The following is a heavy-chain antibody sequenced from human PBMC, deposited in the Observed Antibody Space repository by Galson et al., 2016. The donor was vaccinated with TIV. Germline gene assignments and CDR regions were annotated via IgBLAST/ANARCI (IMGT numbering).Heavy chain of an antibody. J-gene: IGHJ4*02. Sequence: SLRLSCAASGFTVDDHGMSWVRQGPGKGLEWVSSINWNGGATSYADSVKGRFTNSRDNAKNFLYLQMNSRRAEYTAFYYCVREVACGGACYYFDYWGQGNLVTVSS. CDR3: VREVACGGACYYFDY. D-gene: IGHD2-21*02. CDR1: GFTVDDHG. V-gene: IGHV3-20*04. CDR2: INWNGGAT.